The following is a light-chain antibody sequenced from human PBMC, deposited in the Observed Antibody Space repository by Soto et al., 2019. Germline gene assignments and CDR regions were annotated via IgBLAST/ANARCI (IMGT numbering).Light chain of an antibody. J-gene: IGKJ2*01. CDR3: QQRSSRPPMYT. CDR2: DAS. CDR1: QSVSSY. Sequence: EIVLTQSPATLSLSPGEGATLAVMASQSVSSYLVWYQQKPGQAPRLLIYDASKRATGIPARFSGSGSGTDFTLTISSLEPEDFAVYYCQQRSSRPPMYTFGQGTKV. V-gene: IGKV3-11*01.